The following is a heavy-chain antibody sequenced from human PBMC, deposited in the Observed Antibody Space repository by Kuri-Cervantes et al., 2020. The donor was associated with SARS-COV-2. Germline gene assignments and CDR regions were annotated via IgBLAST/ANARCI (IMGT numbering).Heavy chain of an antibody. CDR2: ISSSSSTT. D-gene: IGHD3-9*01. CDR1: GFTFSSYS. Sequence: GVLKISCAASGFTFSSYSMNWVRQAPGKGLEWVSYISSSSSTTYYADSVKGRFTISRDNAKNSLYLQTNSLRDEDTAVYYCARQYYDILTGYYLYGMDVWGQGTTVTVSS. CDR3: ARQYYDILTGYYLYGMDV. V-gene: IGHV3-48*02. J-gene: IGHJ6*02.